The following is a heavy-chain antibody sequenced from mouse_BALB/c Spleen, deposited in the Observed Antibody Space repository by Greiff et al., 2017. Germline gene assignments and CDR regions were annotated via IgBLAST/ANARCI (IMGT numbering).Heavy chain of an antibody. CDR1: GYSITSDYA. CDR2: ISYSGST. J-gene: IGHJ4*01. Sequence: VQLKESGPGLVKPSQSLSLTCTVTGYSITSDYAWNWIRQFPGNKLEWMGYISYSGSTSYNPSLKSRISITRDTSKNQFFLQLNSVTTEDTATYYCAKHSTYAMDYWGQGTSVTVSS. V-gene: IGHV3-2*02. CDR3: AKHSTYAMDY.